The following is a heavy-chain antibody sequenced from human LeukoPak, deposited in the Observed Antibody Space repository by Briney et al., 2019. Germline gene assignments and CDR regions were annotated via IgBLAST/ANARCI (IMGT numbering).Heavy chain of an antibody. CDR1: GLTVNNNY. J-gene: IGHJ6*02. CDR2: LYIGGNT. D-gene: IGHD1-14*01. V-gene: IGHV3-53*01. Sequence: GGSLRLSCAASGLTVNNNYMNWVRQAPGKGLEWVSALYIGGNTYYADSVRGRFTISRDNSKNTLYLQMNSLRAEDTAVYYCAKVSGGGLYYDGMDVWGQGTTVTVSS. CDR3: AKVSGGGLYYDGMDV.